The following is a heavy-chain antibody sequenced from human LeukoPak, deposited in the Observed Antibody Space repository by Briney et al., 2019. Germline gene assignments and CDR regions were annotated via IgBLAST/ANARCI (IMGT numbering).Heavy chain of an antibody. J-gene: IGHJ4*02. CDR3: ARGDPFDY. V-gene: IGHV1-69*04. Sequence: GWVRQAPGQGLEWMGRIIPILGIANYAQKFQGRVTITADKSTSTAYMELSSLRSEDTSVYYCARGDPFDYWGQGTLVTVSS. CDR2: IIPILGIA.